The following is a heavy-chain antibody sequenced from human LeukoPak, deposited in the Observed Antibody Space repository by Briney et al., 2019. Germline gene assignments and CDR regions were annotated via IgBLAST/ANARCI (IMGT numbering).Heavy chain of an antibody. V-gene: IGHV3-21*01. Sequence: GGSLRLSCAASGFTFSSYSINWVRQAPGKRLEWVSSISSSSSYIYYADSVKGRFTISRDNAKNSLYLQMNSLRAEDTAVYYCAREAYGGYDLLGYWGQGTLVTVSS. CDR1: GFTFSSYS. J-gene: IGHJ4*02. CDR2: ISSSSSYI. CDR3: AREAYGGYDLLGY. D-gene: IGHD5-12*01.